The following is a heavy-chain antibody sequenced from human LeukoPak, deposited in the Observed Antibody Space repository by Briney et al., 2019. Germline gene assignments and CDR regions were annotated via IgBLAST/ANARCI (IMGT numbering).Heavy chain of an antibody. Sequence: ASVKVSCKASGYTFTGYYMHWVRQAPGQGLEWMGRINPNSGCTNYAQKFQGRVTMTRETSISTAYMELSRLRSDDTAVYYCARDGVGSTRTFDYWGQGTLVTVSS. V-gene: IGHV1-2*06. D-gene: IGHD3-3*01. CDR3: ARDGVGSTRTFDY. CDR1: GYTFTGYY. CDR2: INPNSGCT. J-gene: IGHJ4*02.